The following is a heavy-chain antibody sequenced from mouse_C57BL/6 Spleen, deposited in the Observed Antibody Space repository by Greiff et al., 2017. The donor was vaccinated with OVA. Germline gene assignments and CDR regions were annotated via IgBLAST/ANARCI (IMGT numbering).Heavy chain of an antibody. CDR2: IYPGDGDT. J-gene: IGHJ3*01. D-gene: IGHD3-1*01. CDR3: ARGSRGFAY. V-gene: IGHV1-82*01. CDR1: GYAFSSSW. Sequence: VQLQQSGPELVKPGASVKISCKASGYAFSSSWMNWVKQRPGKGLEWIGRIYPGDGDTNYNGKFKGKATLTADKSSSTAYMQLSSLTSEDSAVYFCARGSRGFAYWGQGTLVTVSA.